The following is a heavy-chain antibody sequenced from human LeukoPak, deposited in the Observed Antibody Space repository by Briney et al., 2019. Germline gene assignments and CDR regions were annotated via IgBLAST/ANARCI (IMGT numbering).Heavy chain of an antibody. V-gene: IGHV4-61*02. CDR2: IYTSGST. CDR3: ARATVTTALLDY. J-gene: IGHJ4*02. Sequence: SETLSLTCTVSGGSISSGSYYWSWIRQPAGKGLEWIGRIYTSGSTSYNPSLKSRVTISVDTSKNQFSLKLSSVTAADTAVYYCARATVTTALLDYWGQGTLVTVSS. D-gene: IGHD4-17*01. CDR1: GGSISSGSYY.